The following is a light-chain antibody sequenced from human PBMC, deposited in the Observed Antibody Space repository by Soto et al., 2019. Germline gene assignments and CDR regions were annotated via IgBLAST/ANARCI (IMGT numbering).Light chain of an antibody. V-gene: IGKV3-20*01. CDR2: GAS. CDR3: QQYGSSPPIT. CDR1: QSVSSSY. J-gene: IGKJ5*01. Sequence: EIVLTRSPGTLSLCPGERATLSCRASQSVSSSYLAWYQQKPGQAPRLLIYGASSRATGIPDRFSGSGSGTDFTLTISRLEPEDFAVYYCQQYGSSPPITFGQGTRLEIK.